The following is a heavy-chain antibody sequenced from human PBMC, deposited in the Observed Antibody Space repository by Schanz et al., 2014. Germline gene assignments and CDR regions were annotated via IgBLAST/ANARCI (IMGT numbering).Heavy chain of an antibody. CDR2: ISVYHGHT. CDR1: GYTFNKHG. J-gene: IGHJ6*02. D-gene: IGHD3-10*01. Sequence: QVQLVQSGGEVKKPGASATVSCKASGYTFNKHGISWVRQAPGQGLEWMGWISVYHGHTNYAEKVHGRVTMTTDTSTSTAYMELRSLISDDTAVYYCVRDAGWAFGDYHGMDVWGQGTSVTVSS. V-gene: IGHV1-18*01. CDR3: VRDAGWAFGDYHGMDV.